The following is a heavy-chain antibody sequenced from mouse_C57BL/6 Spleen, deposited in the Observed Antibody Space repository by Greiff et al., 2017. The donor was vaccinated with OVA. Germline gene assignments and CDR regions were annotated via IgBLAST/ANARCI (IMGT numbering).Heavy chain of an antibody. Sequence: QVHVKQSGAELVKPGASVKISCKASGYAFSSYWMNWVKQRPGKGLEWIGQIYPGDGDTNYNGKFKGKATLTADKSSSTAYMQLSSLTSEDSAVYFCARGYYDYDGDWYFDVWGTGTTVTVSS. D-gene: IGHD2-4*01. CDR1: GYAFSSYW. CDR2: IYPGDGDT. J-gene: IGHJ1*03. V-gene: IGHV1-80*01. CDR3: ARGYYDYDGDWYFDV.